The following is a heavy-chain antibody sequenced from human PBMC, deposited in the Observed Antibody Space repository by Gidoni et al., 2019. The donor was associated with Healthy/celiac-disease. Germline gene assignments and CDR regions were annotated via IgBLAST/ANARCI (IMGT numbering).Heavy chain of an antibody. CDR2: IYYSGST. CDR1: SSSSYY. CDR3: ASYDSSGPI. V-gene: IGHV4-39*01. Sequence: SSSSYYWGWIRQPPGKGLEWIGSIYYSGSTYYNPSLKSRVTISVETSKNQFSLKLSSVTAADTAVYYCASYDSSGPIWGQGTLVTVSS. J-gene: IGHJ4*02. D-gene: IGHD3-22*01.